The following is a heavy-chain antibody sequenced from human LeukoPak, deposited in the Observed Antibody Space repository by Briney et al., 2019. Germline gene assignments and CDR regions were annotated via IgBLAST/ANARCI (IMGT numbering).Heavy chain of an antibody. V-gene: IGHV3-48*03. CDR3: ARESSSSLDY. CDR2: ISPSGDTI. CDR1: GFTFRNYE. D-gene: IGHD6-13*01. Sequence: PGGSLRLSCAASGFTFRNYEMSWVRQAPGKGLEWVSYISPSGDTIYYGDSVKGRFTISRDNAKNTLYLQMNGLRVEDTAVYYCARESSSSLDYWGQGTLVTVSS. J-gene: IGHJ4*02.